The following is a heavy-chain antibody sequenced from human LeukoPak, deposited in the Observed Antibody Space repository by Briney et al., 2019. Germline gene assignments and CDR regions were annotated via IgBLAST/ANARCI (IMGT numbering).Heavy chain of an antibody. D-gene: IGHD2-15*01. CDR3: AREGGSGGSRQEWFDP. Sequence: PSETLSLTCTVSGYSISSGHYWGWIRQPPGKGLEWIGSMYHSGSTYYNPPLKSRVTISEDTSKSQFSLKLSSVTAADTAVYYCAREGGSGGSRQEWFDPWGQGTLVTVSS. J-gene: IGHJ5*02. CDR1: GYSISSGHY. CDR2: MYHSGST. V-gene: IGHV4-38-2*02.